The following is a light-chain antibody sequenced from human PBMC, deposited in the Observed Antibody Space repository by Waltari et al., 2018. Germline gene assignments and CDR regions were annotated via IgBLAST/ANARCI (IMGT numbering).Light chain of an antibody. CDR3: CSHAPISIYV. V-gene: IGLV2-23*02. Sequence: QSALTQPASVSGSPGQSTTISCTVTIRDVGSYNLVPWYQQPPAKVPKLIIYEVIKRPSGVSNRFSGSKSGNTASLTISELQAEDEADYYCCSHAPISIYVFGSGTKVTVL. J-gene: IGLJ1*01. CDR1: IRDVGSYNL. CDR2: EVI.